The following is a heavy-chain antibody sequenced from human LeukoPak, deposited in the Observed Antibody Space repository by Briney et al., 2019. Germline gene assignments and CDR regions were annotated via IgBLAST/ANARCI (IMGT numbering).Heavy chain of an antibody. V-gene: IGHV3-23*01. CDR3: ARDYSRPFDY. D-gene: IGHD2-15*01. CDR1: GFTFSSYG. J-gene: IGHJ4*02. Sequence: GGSLRLSCAASGFTFSSYGMSWVRQAPGKGLEWVSAISGSGGSTYYADSVKGRFTISRDNSKNTLYLQMNSLRAEDTAVYYCARDYSRPFDYWGQGTLVTVSS. CDR2: ISGSGGST.